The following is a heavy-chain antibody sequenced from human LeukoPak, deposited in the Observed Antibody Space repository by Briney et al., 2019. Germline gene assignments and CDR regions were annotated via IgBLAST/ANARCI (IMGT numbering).Heavy chain of an antibody. D-gene: IGHD1-26*01. V-gene: IGHV3-33*01. J-gene: IGHJ6*02. CDR1: GFTFSSYG. CDR2: ICYDGSNK. CDR3: ARDQDEGATEDPYYYYGMDV. Sequence: GESLRLSCAASGFTFSSYGMHWVRQAPGKGLEWVAVICYDGSNKYYADSVKGRFTISRDNSKNTLYLQMNSLRAEDTAVYYCARDQDEGATEDPYYYYGMDVWGQGTTVTVSS.